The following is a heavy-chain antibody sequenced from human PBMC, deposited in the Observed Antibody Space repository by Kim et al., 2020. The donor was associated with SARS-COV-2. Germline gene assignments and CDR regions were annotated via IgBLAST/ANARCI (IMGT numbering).Heavy chain of an antibody. CDR2: IYHNGNT. CDR3: ARGMGSGSYRYDVFDI. D-gene: IGHD3-10*01. V-gene: IGHV4-59*13. Sequence: SETLSLTCSVSGGSISVYYWNWIRQPPGKELEWIGSIYHNGNTNYNPSLKSRVTISVDMSKNLFSLKLNSVTAADTAVYYCARGMGSGSYRYDVFDIWGQGTMVTVPS. CDR1: GGSISVYY. J-gene: IGHJ3*02.